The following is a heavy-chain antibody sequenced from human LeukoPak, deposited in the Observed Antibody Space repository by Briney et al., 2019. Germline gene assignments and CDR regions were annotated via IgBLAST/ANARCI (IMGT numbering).Heavy chain of an antibody. D-gene: IGHD3-22*01. V-gene: IGHV3-23*01. Sequence: GGSLRLSCTAPGFIFNSYALSWVRQAPGKGLEWVSGISGSGVSTYYADSVKGRFTISRDNSKTTMYLQMKSLRVEDTAIYYCAKGATATTSSGVFWGQGTLVTVSS. CDR3: AKGATATTSSGVF. CDR2: ISGSGVST. CDR1: GFIFNSYA. J-gene: IGHJ4*02.